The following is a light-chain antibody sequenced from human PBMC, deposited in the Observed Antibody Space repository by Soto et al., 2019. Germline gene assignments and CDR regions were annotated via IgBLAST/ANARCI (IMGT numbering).Light chain of an antibody. CDR1: SSDVGGYNY. CDR2: EDS. CDR3: SSYTSSSTRV. V-gene: IGLV2-14*01. J-gene: IGLJ3*02. Sequence: QSALTQPASVSGSPGQSITISCTGTSSDVGGYNYVSWYQQHPGKAPKLMIYEDSNRPSGVSNRFSGSKSGNTASLTISGRQAEDDADYYCSSYTSSSTRVFGGGTKLTVL.